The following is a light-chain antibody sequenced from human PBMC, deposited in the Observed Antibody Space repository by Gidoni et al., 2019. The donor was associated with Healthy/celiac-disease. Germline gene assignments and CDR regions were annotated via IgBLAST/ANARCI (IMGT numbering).Light chain of an antibody. V-gene: IGKV1-33*01. CDR2: DAS. CDR3: QQSRT. J-gene: IGKJ3*01. CDR1: QDISNY. Sequence: DIQMTQSPSSLSASVGDRVTITCQASQDISNYLNWYQQKPGKAPKLLIYDASNLETGGPSRFSGSGSGTDFTFTISSLQPEDIATYYCQQSRTFGPGTKVDIK.